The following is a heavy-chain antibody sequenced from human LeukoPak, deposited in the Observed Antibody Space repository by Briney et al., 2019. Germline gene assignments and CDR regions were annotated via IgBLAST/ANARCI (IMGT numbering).Heavy chain of an antibody. CDR3: AKDPYSSSWYPDY. J-gene: IGHJ4*02. CDR2: ISGSGDTT. Sequence: GGSLRLSCAASGFTFSSYAMSLVRQAPGKGLEWVSAISGSGDTTDFADSVKGRFTISRDNSKNTLYLQMNSLRAEDTAVYYCAKDPYSSSWYPDYWGQGTLVTVSS. CDR1: GFTFSSYA. D-gene: IGHD6-13*01. V-gene: IGHV3-23*01.